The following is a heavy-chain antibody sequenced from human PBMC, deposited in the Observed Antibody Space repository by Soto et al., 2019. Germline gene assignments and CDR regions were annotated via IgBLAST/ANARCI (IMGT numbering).Heavy chain of an antibody. CDR3: ARVSSYYYDSSGSI. V-gene: IGHV3-11*01. CDR2: ISSSGSTI. D-gene: IGHD3-22*01. Sequence: WGSLRLSCAASGFTFSDYYIIWGRHSPGKGLEWVSYISSSGSTIYYADSVKGRFTISRDNAKNSLYLQMNSLRAEDTAVYYCARVSSYYYDSSGSIWGQGTLVTVSS. CDR1: GFTFSDYY. J-gene: IGHJ4*02.